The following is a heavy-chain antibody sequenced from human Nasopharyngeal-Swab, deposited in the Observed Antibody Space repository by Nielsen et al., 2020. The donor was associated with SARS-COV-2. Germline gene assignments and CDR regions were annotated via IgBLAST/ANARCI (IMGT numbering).Heavy chain of an antibody. CDR3: ARERIAAAGTGFDY. CDR2: INPNSGGT. D-gene: IGHD6-13*01. V-gene: IGHV1-2*06. J-gene: IGHJ4*02. Sequence: ASVKVSCKASGYTFTGYYMHWVRQAPAQGLEWMGRINPNSGGTNYAQKFQGRVTMTRDTSISTAYMELSRLRSDDTAVYYCARERIAAAGTGFDYWGQGTLVTVSS. CDR1: GYTFTGYY.